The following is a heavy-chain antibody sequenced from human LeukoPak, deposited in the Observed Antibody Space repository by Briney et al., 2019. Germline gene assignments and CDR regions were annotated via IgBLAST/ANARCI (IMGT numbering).Heavy chain of an antibody. D-gene: IGHD6-19*01. V-gene: IGHV1-2*02. CDR3: ARVRGSSGWYWFDP. CDR2: IHPYSGGT. J-gene: IGHJ5*02. CDR1: GYTFTRYY. Sequence: ASVKVSCKASGYTFTRYYMHWVRQAPGQGLAWMGWIHPYSGGTSYAQKFQGRVTMTRDTSISTAYMDLSRLRFDDTAVYYCARVRGSSGWYWFDPWGQGTLVTVSS.